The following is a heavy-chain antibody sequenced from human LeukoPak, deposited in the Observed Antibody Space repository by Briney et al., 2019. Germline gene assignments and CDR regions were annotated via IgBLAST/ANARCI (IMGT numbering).Heavy chain of an antibody. Sequence: PGGSLKLSCEASGFTFSSYWMSWVRQARGKGLEWVANTKQDGSEKYYVESVKGRFTISRDNAKNSLYLQMSSLRAEDTAVYYCARIRIFAFDISGQGTMFTVSS. CDR3: ARIRIFAFDI. D-gene: IGHD3-9*01. V-gene: IGHV3-7*04. CDR1: GFTFSSYW. J-gene: IGHJ3*02. CDR2: TKQDGSEK.